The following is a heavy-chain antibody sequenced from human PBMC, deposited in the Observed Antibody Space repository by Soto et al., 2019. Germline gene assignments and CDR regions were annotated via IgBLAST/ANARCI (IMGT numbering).Heavy chain of an antibody. CDR1: GGSISSGGYY. V-gene: IGHV4-31*03. CDR2: IYYSGST. Sequence: PSETLSLTCTVSGGSISSGGYYWSWIRQHPGKGLEWIGYIYYSGSTYYNPSLKSRVTISVDTSKNQFSLKLSSVTAADTAVYYCARVSDRSGYYQPYFDYWGQGTMVTVYS. J-gene: IGHJ4*02. CDR3: ARVSDRSGYYQPYFDY. D-gene: IGHD3-22*01.